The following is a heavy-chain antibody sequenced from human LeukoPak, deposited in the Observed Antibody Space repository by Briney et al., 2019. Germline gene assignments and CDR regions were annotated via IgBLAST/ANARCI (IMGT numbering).Heavy chain of an antibody. V-gene: IGHV3-30*18. J-gene: IGHJ3*02. D-gene: IGHD6-19*01. Sequence: GGSLRLSCAASGFTFNSYGMHWVRQAPGKGLEWVTLISYDGSNKYYADSVKGRFTISRDNSKNTLYLQMNSLRAEDTAVYYCAKDRWGAVAGTGDAFDIWGQGTMVTVSS. CDR2: ISYDGSNK. CDR1: GFTFNSYG. CDR3: AKDRWGAVAGTGDAFDI.